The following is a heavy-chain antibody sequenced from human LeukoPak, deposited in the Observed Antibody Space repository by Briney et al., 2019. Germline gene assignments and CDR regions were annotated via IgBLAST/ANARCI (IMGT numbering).Heavy chain of an antibody. V-gene: IGHV1-46*01. D-gene: IGHD2-15*01. J-gene: IGHJ4*02. CDR1: GYTFSSYY. Sequence: VASVKVSCKASGYTFSSYYMHWVRQAPGQGLEWMGIINPSGGSTSYAQKFQGRVTVTRDTSTSTVYMELSSLRSEDTAVYYCARGYCSGGSCYTIDFWGQGTLVTVSS. CDR3: ARGYCSGGSCYTIDF. CDR2: INPSGGST.